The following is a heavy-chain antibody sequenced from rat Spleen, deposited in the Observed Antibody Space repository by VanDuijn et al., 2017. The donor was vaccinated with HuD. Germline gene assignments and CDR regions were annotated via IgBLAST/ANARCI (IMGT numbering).Heavy chain of an antibody. Sequence: QVQLKESGPGLVQPSQTLSLTCTVSGFSLTSNSVHWVRQPPGKGLEWMGGIWGDGSTDYNSALKSRLSISRDTSKSQVFLKMNSLQTEDTAIYFCARDGDWGQGVMVTVSS. D-gene: IGHD4-1*01. CDR3: ARDGD. CDR2: IWGDGST. CDR1: GFSLTSNS. V-gene: IGHV2-1*01. J-gene: IGHJ2*01.